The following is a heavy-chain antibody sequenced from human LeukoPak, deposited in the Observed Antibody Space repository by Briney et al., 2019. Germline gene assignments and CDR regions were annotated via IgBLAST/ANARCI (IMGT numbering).Heavy chain of an antibody. CDR3: VRHVRCSHGAFDI. D-gene: IGHD4/OR15-4a*01. CDR2: IYYSGST. CDR1: GGSISSYY. Sequence: PSETLCLTCTVSGGSISSYYWSWIRQPPGKGLEWIGYIYYSGSTNYNPSLKSRVTISVDTSKNQFSLKLSSVTAADTAVYYCVRHVRCSHGAFDIWGQGTMVTVSS. V-gene: IGHV4-59*08. J-gene: IGHJ3*02.